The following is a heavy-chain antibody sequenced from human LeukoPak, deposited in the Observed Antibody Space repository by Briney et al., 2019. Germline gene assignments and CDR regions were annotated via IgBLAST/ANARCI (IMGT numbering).Heavy chain of an antibody. CDR1: GFIFSSYA. J-gene: IGHJ4*02. CDR2: ISGSGGNT. CDR3: AKSFSVGYSSGWYVAAYYFDY. V-gene: IGHV3-23*01. Sequence: GGSLRLSCATSGFIFSSYAMSWVRQAPGKGLEWISAISGSGGNTYYTDSVKGRFTISRDNSRNTLHLQMNSLRDEDTAVYYCAKSFSVGYSSGWYVAAYYFDYWGQGTLVTVSS. D-gene: IGHD6-19*01.